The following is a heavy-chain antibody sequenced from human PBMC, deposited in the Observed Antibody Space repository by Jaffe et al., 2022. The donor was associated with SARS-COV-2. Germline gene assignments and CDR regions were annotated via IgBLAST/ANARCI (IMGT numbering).Heavy chain of an antibody. CDR1: GFTFSSYA. Sequence: EVQLLESGGDLVQPGGSLRLSCAASGFTFSSYAMSWVRQAPGKGLEWVSSISGSGGSTYYADSVKGRFTISGDTSKSTLYLQMNSLRAEDTAVYYCTKGRQAYYFDYWGQGSLVTVSP. J-gene: IGHJ4*02. CDR2: ISGSGGST. V-gene: IGHV3-23*01. CDR3: TKGRQAYYFDY.